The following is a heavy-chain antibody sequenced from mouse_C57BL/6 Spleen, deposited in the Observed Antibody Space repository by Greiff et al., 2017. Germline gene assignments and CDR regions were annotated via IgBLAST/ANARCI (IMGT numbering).Heavy chain of an antibody. J-gene: IGHJ2*01. V-gene: IGHV1-53*01. CDR3: AREVYYGGNYFDY. CDR2: INPSNGGT. CDR1: GYTFTSYW. D-gene: IGHD1-1*01. Sequence: VQLQQPGTELVKPGASVKLSCKASGYTFTSYWMHWVKQRPGQGLEWIGNINPSNGGTNYNEKFKSKATLTVDKSSSTAYMQLSSLTSEDSAVYYCAREVYYGGNYFDYWGQGTTLTVSS.